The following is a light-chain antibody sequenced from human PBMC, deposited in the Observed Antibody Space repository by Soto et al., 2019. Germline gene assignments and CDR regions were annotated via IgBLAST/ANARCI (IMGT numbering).Light chain of an antibody. V-gene: IGKV3-20*01. CDR2: GAS. CDR3: QQYSSFPRS. Sequence: IVLTQSPGTLTFTPWERATSFCRASQSVSSSHLAWYQQKPGLAPRLLIYGASSRATGIPDRFGGSGSGTDFTLTISRLEPDDFAVYYCQQYSSFPRSFGQGAKVDIK. CDR1: QSVSSSH. J-gene: IGKJ1*01.